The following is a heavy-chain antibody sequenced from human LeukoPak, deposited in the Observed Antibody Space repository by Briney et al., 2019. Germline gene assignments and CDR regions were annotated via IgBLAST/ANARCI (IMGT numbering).Heavy chain of an antibody. Sequence: SQTLSLTCAVSGGSISSGGYSWSWIRQPPGKGLEWIGYIYHSGSTYYNLSLKSRVTISVDRSKNQFSLKLSSVTAADTAVYYCASSLSGAYYFDYWGQGTLVTVSS. CDR2: IYHSGST. CDR1: GGSISSGGYS. V-gene: IGHV4-30-2*01. J-gene: IGHJ4*02. CDR3: ASSLSGAYYFDY. D-gene: IGHD2-15*01.